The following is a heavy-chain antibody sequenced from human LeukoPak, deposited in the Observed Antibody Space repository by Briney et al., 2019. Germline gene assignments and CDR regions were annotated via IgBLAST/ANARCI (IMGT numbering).Heavy chain of an antibody. Sequence: GGSLRLSCAASGFTFSSYGMHWVRQAPGKGLEWVAVISYDGSNKYYADSVKGRFTISRDNSKNTLYLQMNSLRAEDTGVYYCAKDSYLITMVRGVISPSFDYWGQGTLVTVSS. CDR1: GFTFSSYG. V-gene: IGHV3-30*18. CDR3: AKDSYLITMVRGVISPSFDY. CDR2: ISYDGSNK. D-gene: IGHD3-10*01. J-gene: IGHJ4*02.